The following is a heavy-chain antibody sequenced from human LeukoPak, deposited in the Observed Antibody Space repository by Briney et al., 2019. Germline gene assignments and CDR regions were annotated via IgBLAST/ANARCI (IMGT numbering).Heavy chain of an antibody. D-gene: IGHD6-13*01. CDR1: GYTFTSYY. V-gene: IGHV1-46*01. CDR2: INPSGGST. CDR3: ARVWGIAAAGMNWHWFDP. Sequence: GASVKVSCKASGYTFTSYYMHWVRQAPGQGLEWMGIINPSGGSTSYAQKFQGRVTMTRDTSTSTVYMELSSLRSEDTAVYYCARVWGIAAAGMNWHWFDPWGQGTLVTVSS. J-gene: IGHJ5*02.